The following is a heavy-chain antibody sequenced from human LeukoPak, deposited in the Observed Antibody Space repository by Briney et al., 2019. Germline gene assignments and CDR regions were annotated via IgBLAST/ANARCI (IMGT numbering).Heavy chain of an antibody. D-gene: IGHD5-24*01. V-gene: IGHV1-2*06. CDR3: ARDPRDGYNSGC. Sequence: ASVKVSCKASGYTFPNYYMHWVRQAPGQGLEWMGQINPNSGDTNYAQTFHGRVTMTSDTSISTAYMELGRLRSDDTAIYYCARDPRDGYNSGCWGQGTLVTVSS. CDR1: GYTFPNYY. CDR2: INPNSGDT. J-gene: IGHJ4*02.